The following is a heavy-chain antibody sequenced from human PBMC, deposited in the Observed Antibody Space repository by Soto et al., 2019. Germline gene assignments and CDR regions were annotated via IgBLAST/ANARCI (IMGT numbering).Heavy chain of an antibody. D-gene: IGHD5-12*01. J-gene: IGHJ4*02. CDR2: IRSRAYGGTP. V-gene: IGHV3-49*03. CDR1: VFTVGDYA. Sequence: EVQLVESGGGLVQPGRSLRLSCTGSVFTVGDYAMGWFRQAPGKGLEWVGFIRSRAYGGTPEYATSVRGRFIISRDDSKGTAYLQMNSLKTEYTAIYYRTRKSANDPFDFWGQGTQVTVSS. CDR3: TRKSANDPFDF.